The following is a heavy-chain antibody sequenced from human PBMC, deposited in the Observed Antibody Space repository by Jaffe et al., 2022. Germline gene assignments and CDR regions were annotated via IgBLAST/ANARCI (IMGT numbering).Heavy chain of an antibody. D-gene: IGHD2-15*01. CDR2: ISWNSGSI. CDR1: GFTFDDYA. V-gene: IGHV3-9*01. Sequence: EVQLVESGGGLVQPGRSLRLSCAASGFTFDDYAMHWVRQAPGKGLEWVSGISWNSGSIGYADSVKGRFTISRDNAKNSLYLQMNSLRAEDTALYYCAKDKSLGYCSGGSCYYFDYWGQGTLVTVSS. J-gene: IGHJ4*02. CDR3: AKDKSLGYCSGGSCYYFDY.